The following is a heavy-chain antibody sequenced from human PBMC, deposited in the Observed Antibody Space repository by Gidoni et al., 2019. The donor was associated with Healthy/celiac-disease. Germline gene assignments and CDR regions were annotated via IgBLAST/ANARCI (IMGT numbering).Heavy chain of an antibody. J-gene: IGHJ5*02. CDR1: GYSFTSCW. D-gene: IGHD2-15*01. CDR2: IEPSDAYT. CDR3: ARLGEYCSGGSCYKGNWFDP. Sequence: DVQLVQSGAEVKKPGESLRISCKGSGYSFTSCWISWVRQMPGKGLGWMGRIEPSDAYTTYSPAFQGHVTISADKSISTAYLQWSSLKASDTAMYYCARLGEYCSGGSCYKGNWFDPWGQGTLVTVSS. V-gene: IGHV5-10-1*03.